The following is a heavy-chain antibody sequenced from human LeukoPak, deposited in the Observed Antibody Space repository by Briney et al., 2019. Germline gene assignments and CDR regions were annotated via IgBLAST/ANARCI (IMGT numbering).Heavy chain of an antibody. CDR1: GFTFSSYA. Sequence: GGSLRLSCAASGFTFSSYAMHWVRQAPGKGLEWVAVISYDGSNKYYADSVKGRFTISRDSSKNTLYLQMNSLRAEDTAVYYCARAYQVLPMTTHFSVLDFWGQGTLVTVSS. V-gene: IGHV3-30-3*01. CDR2: ISYDGSNK. CDR3: ARAYQVLPMTTHFSVLDF. J-gene: IGHJ4*02. D-gene: IGHD4-17*01.